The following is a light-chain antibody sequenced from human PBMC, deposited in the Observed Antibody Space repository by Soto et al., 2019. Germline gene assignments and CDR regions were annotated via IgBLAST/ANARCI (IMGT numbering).Light chain of an antibody. CDR3: CSYAGSYTWV. CDR2: DVS. J-gene: IGLJ2*01. Sequence: QPVLTQPRSVSGSPGQSVTISCTGTSSDVGGYNFVSWYQQHTGKAPKLMIYDVSKRPSGVPDRFSGSKSGNTASLTISGLQAEDEADYYCCSYAGSYTWVFGGGTKLTVL. CDR1: SSDVGGYNF. V-gene: IGLV2-11*01.